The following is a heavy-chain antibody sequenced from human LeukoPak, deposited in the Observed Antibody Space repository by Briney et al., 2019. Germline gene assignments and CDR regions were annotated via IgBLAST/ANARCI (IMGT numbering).Heavy chain of an antibody. J-gene: IGHJ6*02. Sequence: ASVKVFCKASGGTFSSYAISWVRQAPGQGLEWMGGIIPIFGTANYAQKFQGRVTITADESTSTAYMELSSLRSEDTAVYYCAKTLGVGSYSYYYYGMDVWGQGTTVTVSS. D-gene: IGHD1-26*01. CDR3: AKTLGVGSYSYYYYGMDV. CDR2: IIPIFGTA. CDR1: GGTFSSYA. V-gene: IGHV1-69*13.